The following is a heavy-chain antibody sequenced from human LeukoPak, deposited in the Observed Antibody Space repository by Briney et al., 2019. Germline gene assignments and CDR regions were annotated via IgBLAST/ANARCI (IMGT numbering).Heavy chain of an antibody. Sequence: SEALSLTCAVYGGSFSGYYWSWLRQPPGKGLEWIGEINHSGSTNYNPSLKSRVTISVDTSKNQFSLKLSSVTAADTAVYYCARGLSVLRFLEWTKVNWFDPWGQGTLVTVSS. CDR1: GGSFSGYY. J-gene: IGHJ5*02. D-gene: IGHD3-3*01. V-gene: IGHV4-34*01. CDR3: ARGLSVLRFLEWTKVNWFDP. CDR2: INHSGST.